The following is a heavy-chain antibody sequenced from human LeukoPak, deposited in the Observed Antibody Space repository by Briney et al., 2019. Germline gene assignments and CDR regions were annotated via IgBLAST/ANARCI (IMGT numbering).Heavy chain of an antibody. CDR3: AKDPYRVIVATGNYLDP. CDR1: RFTFTNYW. D-gene: IGHD2-21*01. Sequence: GGSLRLSCAASRFTFTNYWMSWVRQAPGKGLEWVANIKQDGSEKHYVDSVRGRFTISRDNSKNTVYLQMNSLRSEDTAVYYCAKDPYRVIVATGNYLDPWGQGTLVTVSS. CDR2: IKQDGSEK. J-gene: IGHJ5*02. V-gene: IGHV3-7*01.